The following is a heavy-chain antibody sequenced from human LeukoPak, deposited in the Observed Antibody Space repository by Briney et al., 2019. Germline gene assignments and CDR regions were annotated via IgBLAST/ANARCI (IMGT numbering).Heavy chain of an antibody. CDR1: GFTFSSYG. Sequence: GGSLRLSRAASGFTFSSYGMHWVRQAPGKGLEWVAVISYDGSNKYYADSVKGRFTISRDNSKNTLYLQMNSLRAEDTAVYHCAKEVPRVGGNFDYWGQGTLVTVSS. CDR3: AKEVPRVGGNFDY. V-gene: IGHV3-30*18. J-gene: IGHJ4*02. D-gene: IGHD1-26*01. CDR2: ISYDGSNK.